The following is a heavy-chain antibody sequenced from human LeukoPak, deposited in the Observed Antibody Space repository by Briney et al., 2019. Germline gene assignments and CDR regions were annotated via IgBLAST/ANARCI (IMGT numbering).Heavy chain of an antibody. CDR3: AKELLSGPGAFDI. D-gene: IGHD2-21*01. CDR1: GFTFDDYA. Sequence: GGSLRLSCAASGFTFDDYAMHWVRQAPGKGLEWVSGISWNSGSIGYADSVKGRFTISRDNAKNSLYLQMNSLRAEDTALYYCAKELLSGPGAFDIWGQGTMDTVSS. CDR2: ISWNSGSI. J-gene: IGHJ3*02. V-gene: IGHV3-9*01.